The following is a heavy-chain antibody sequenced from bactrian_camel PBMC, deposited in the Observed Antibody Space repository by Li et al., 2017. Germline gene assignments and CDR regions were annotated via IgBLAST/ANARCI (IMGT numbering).Heavy chain of an antibody. J-gene: IGHJ6*01. CDR2: LDSDGIT. V-gene: IGHV3S55*01. Sequence: HVQLVESGGASVQTGGSLRLSCAASGLTYTNYCMGWLRQAPGKEREGVAVLDSDGITKYSDSVKGRFIISKHNAKNTLFLQMNSLKPEDTAMYYCAVEGSGAYCSLRALPLGYWDQGTQVTVS. D-gene: IGHD3*01. CDR1: GLTYTNYC. CDR3: AVEGSGAYCSLRALPLGY.